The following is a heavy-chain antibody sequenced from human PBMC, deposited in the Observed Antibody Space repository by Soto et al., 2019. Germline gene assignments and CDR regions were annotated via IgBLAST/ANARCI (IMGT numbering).Heavy chain of an antibody. Sequence: SETLSLTCTVSGYSISSGYHWAWIRQPPGKGLEWLGSVHYSGNTYYNPSLKSRLTISVDKSKNQFSLNLSSVTAADTAVYYCAKDILPYYDFWSGYYNYYYYGMDVSGEGTPVTVFS. CDR1: GYSISSGYH. D-gene: IGHD3-3*01. J-gene: IGHJ6*04. CDR3: AKDILPYYDFWSGYYNYYYYGMDV. CDR2: VHYSGNT. V-gene: IGHV4-38-2*02.